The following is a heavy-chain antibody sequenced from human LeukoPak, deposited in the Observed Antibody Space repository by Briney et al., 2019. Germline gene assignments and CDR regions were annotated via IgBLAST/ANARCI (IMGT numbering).Heavy chain of an antibody. CDR1: GFTFSSYS. D-gene: IGHD6-19*01. J-gene: IGHJ4*02. V-gene: IGHV3-21*01. Sequence: GGSLRLSCAASGFTFSSYSMNWVRQAPGKGLEWVSFISGSSSYIYYADSVKGRFTISRDNARTSLYLQMNSLRAEDTAVYYCARGGSGWYEGDYWGQGTLVTVSS. CDR3: ARGGSGWYEGDY. CDR2: ISGSSSYI.